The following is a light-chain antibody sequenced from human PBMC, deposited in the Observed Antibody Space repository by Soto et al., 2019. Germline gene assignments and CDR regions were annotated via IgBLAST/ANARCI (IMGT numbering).Light chain of an antibody. CDR1: QSVSNN. J-gene: IGKJ1*01. Sequence: EIVMTQSPATLSVSPGERATLSCRASQSVSNNLAWYQQKSGQAPRLLIYGASTRATGLPARFSGSRSGTEFTLTISSLQSEDFAVYYCQQYNNWPRTFGQGTKVDNK. V-gene: IGKV3-15*01. CDR2: GAS. CDR3: QQYNNWPRT.